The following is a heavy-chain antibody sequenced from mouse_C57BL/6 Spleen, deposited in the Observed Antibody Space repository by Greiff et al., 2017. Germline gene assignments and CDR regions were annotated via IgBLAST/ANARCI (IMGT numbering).Heavy chain of an antibody. J-gene: IGHJ2*01. CDR3: ARYPYYYGSSGWYYFDY. CDR2: INPSSGYT. D-gene: IGHD1-1*01. Sequence: VQLQQSGAELAKPGASVKLSCKASGYTFTSYWMHWVKQRPGQGLEWIGYINPSSGYTKYNQKFKDKATLTEDKSSSTAYMQLISLTYEDSAVYYCARYPYYYGSSGWYYFDYWGQGTTLTVSS. V-gene: IGHV1-7*01. CDR1: GYTFTSYW.